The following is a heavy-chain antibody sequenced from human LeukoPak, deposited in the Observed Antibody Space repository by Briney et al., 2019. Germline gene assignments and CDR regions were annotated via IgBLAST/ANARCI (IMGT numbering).Heavy chain of an antibody. D-gene: IGHD2-21*01. V-gene: IGHV4-59*01. CDR3: ARAVQVFDY. CDR1: GGSISSYY. Sequence: PSETLSLTCTVSGGSISSYYWSWVRQPPGKGLEWIGYIYYSGSTNYNPSLKSRVTISVDTSKNQFSLKLSSVTAADTAVYYCARAVQVFDYWGQGTLVTVSS. J-gene: IGHJ4*02. CDR2: IYYSGST.